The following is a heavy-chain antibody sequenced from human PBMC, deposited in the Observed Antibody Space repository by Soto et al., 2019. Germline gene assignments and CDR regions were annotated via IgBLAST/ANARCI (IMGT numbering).Heavy chain of an antibody. J-gene: IGHJ6*02. CDR2: ITGSGKST. Sequence: GSLRLSCAASGFTFSTYAMTWVRQAPGEGLEWVSSITGSGKSTYYSDSVKGRFTISRDSSRNTVYLQMSSLRAEDTAVYFCVKDWTGNKCPCMFVWGQGTTVTVSS. CDR1: GFTFSTYA. V-gene: IGHV3-23*01. D-gene: IGHD2-2*01. CDR3: VKDWTGNKCPCMFV.